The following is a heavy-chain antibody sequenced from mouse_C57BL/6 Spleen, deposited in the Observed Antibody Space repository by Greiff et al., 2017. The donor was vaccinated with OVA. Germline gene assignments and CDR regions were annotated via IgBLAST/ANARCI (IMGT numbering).Heavy chain of an antibody. Sequence: EVQLQQSGPELVKPGASVKISCKASGYSFTGYYMNWVKQSPEKSLEWIGEINPSTGGTTYNQKFKAKATLTVDKSSSTAYMQLKSLTSEDSAVYYCARSRGYYGSRGETYYAMDYWGQGTSVTVSS. J-gene: IGHJ4*01. CDR3: ARSRGYYGSRGETYYAMDY. D-gene: IGHD1-1*01. CDR2: INPSTGGT. CDR1: GYSFTGYY. V-gene: IGHV1-42*01.